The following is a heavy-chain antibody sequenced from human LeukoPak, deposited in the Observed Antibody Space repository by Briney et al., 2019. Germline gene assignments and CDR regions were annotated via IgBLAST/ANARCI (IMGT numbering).Heavy chain of an antibody. V-gene: IGHV4-59*08. CDR2: IYYSRST. CDR3: ARLNFVYQAWFDP. D-gene: IGHD5/OR15-5a*01. Sequence: SETLSLTCTVSGGSISSYYWSWIRQPPGKGLEWIGYIYYSRSTNYNPSLKSRVTISVDTSKNQFSLKLSSVTAADTAVYYCARLNFVYQAWFDPWGQGTLVTVSS. J-gene: IGHJ5*02. CDR1: GGSISSYY.